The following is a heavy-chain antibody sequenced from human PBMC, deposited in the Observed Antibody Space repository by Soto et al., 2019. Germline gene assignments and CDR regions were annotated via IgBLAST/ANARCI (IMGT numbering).Heavy chain of an antibody. CDR3: ARVRTPFKYYFDY. J-gene: IGHJ4*02. CDR1: GFTFSSYW. CDR2: IKQDGSEK. Sequence: EVQLVESGGGLVQPGGSLRLSCAASGFTFSSYWMSWVRQAPGKGLEWVANIKQDGSEKYYVDSVKGRFTISRDNAQNSLYLQMNSLRAEDTAVYYCARVRTPFKYYFDYWGQGTLVTVSS. V-gene: IGHV3-7*01.